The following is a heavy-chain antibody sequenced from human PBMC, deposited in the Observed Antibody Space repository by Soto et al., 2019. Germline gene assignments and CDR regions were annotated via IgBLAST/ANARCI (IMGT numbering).Heavy chain of an antibody. Sequence: SETLSLTCTVSGGSISSSSYYWGWIRQPPGKGLEWIGSIYYSGSTYYNPSLKSRVTISVDTSKNQFSLKLSSVTAADTAVYYCARLIAVAGTLRFDYWGQGTLVTVSS. J-gene: IGHJ4*02. CDR3: ARLIAVAGTLRFDY. V-gene: IGHV4-39*01. CDR1: GGSISSSSYY. CDR2: IYYSGST. D-gene: IGHD6-19*01.